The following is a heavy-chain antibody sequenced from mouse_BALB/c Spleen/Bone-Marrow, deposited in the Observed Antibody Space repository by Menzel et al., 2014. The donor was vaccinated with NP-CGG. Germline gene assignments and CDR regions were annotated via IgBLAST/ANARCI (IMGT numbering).Heavy chain of an antibody. Sequence: QVQLQQSGGELMKPGASVKISCKATGYTSSNYWIQWVKQRPGHGPEWIGEILPGSDNTNYNEKFKGRATFTADTSSNTAYMQLSSLTSEDSAVYYCARGNPFDFWGQGTTLTVSS. CDR3: ARGNPFDF. CDR2: ILPGSDNT. J-gene: IGHJ2*01. CDR1: GYTSSNYW. V-gene: IGHV1-9*01.